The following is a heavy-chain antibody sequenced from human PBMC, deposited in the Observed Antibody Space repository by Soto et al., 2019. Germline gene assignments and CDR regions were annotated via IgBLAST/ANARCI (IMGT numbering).Heavy chain of an antibody. CDR2: IYYSGST. J-gene: IGHJ4*02. Sequence: PSETLSLTCTVSGGSISSSSYYWGWIRQPPGKGLEWIGSIYYSGSTYYNPSLKSRVTISVDTSKNQFSLKLSSVTAADTAVYYCARRINGYCSGGSCEYYFDYWGQGTLVTVSS. CDR3: ARRINGYCSGGSCEYYFDY. V-gene: IGHV4-39*01. D-gene: IGHD2-15*01. CDR1: GGSISSSSYY.